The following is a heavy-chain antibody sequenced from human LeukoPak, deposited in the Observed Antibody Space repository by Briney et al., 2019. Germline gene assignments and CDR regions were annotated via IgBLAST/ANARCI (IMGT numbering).Heavy chain of an antibody. Sequence: GGSLRLSCAASGLTFSSYAMSWVRQAPGKGLEWVSAISGSGGSTYYADSVKGRFTISRDNSKNTLYLQMNSLRAEDTAVYYCAKDPGYSYGYPDYYYMDVWGKGTTVTVSS. CDR2: ISGSGGST. D-gene: IGHD5-18*01. V-gene: IGHV3-23*01. J-gene: IGHJ6*03. CDR1: GLTFSSYA. CDR3: AKDPGYSYGYPDYYYMDV.